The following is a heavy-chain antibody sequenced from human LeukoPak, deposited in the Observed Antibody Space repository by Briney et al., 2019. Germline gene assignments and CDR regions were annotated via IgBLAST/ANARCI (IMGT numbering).Heavy chain of an antibody. CDR2: ISGSGGST. Sequence: GGSLRLSCAASGFTFSNYVMHWVRQAPGKGLEWVSAISGSGGSTYYADSVKGRFTISRDNSKNTLYLQMNSLRAEDTAVYYCAKDASSGWYVFDYWGQGTLVTVSS. D-gene: IGHD6-19*01. V-gene: IGHV3-23*01. CDR1: GFTFSNYV. CDR3: AKDASSGWYVFDY. J-gene: IGHJ4*02.